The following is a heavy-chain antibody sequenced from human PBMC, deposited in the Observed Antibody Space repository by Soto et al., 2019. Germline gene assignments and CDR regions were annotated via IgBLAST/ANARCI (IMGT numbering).Heavy chain of an antibody. J-gene: IGHJ6*02. CDR1: GYTFTSYG. CDR3: ARVMGGCTNGVCYFGMDV. CDR2: ISAYNGNT. D-gene: IGHD2-8*01. V-gene: IGHV1-18*01. Sequence: GASVKLSCKDSGYTFTSYGISWVRQAPRQGLEWMGWISAYNGNTNYAQKLQGRVTMTTDTSTSTAYMELRSLRSDDTAVYYCARVMGGCTNGVCYFGMDVWGQGTTVTVSS.